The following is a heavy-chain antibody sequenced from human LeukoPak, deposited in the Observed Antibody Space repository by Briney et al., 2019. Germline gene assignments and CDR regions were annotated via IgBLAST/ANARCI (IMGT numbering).Heavy chain of an antibody. J-gene: IGHJ6*02. D-gene: IGHD3-9*01. Sequence: GGSLRLSCAASGFTFSDYYMSWIRQAPGKGLEWVSYISSSGSTIYYADSVKGRFTIFRDNAKNSLYLQMNSLRAEDTAVYYCARAGVDYDILTGPRPPYYYYGMDVWGQGTTVTVSS. V-gene: IGHV3-11*01. CDR2: ISSSGSTI. CDR1: GFTFSDYY. CDR3: ARAGVDYDILTGPRPPYYYYGMDV.